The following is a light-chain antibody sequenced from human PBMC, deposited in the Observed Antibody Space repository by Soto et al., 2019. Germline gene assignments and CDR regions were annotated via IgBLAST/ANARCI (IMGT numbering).Light chain of an antibody. Sequence: QTVVTQEPSSSVSPGARVTLTCGLSPGSVSTNHDPSLYHQTAVQAPRTLIYSTDTRSFGLPDRFSGSIVGNKAALTIRGAQGDDEGDYYCVVFIRTGLVFGGGTKLTVL. CDR3: VVFIRTGLV. V-gene: IGLV8-61*01. CDR1: PGSVSTNHD. CDR2: STD. J-gene: IGLJ2*01.